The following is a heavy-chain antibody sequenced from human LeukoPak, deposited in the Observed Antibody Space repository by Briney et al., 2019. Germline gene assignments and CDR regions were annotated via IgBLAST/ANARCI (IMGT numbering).Heavy chain of an antibody. CDR2: ISLDGAKT. J-gene: IGHJ4*02. D-gene: IGHD5-12*01. CDR3: AKDGGRYSGSHDY. V-gene: IGHV3-30-3*01. CDR1: GFSFRNYA. Sequence: PGKSLRLSCAASGFSFRNYAMHWVRQAPGKGLEWVAVISLDGAKTSYGDYVKGRFTISRDNSKNTLYLQMNSLRAEDTAVYSCAKDGGRYSGSHDYWGQGTLVTVSS.